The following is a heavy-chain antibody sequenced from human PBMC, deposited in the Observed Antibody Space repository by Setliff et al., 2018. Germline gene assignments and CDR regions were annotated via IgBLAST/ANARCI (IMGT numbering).Heavy chain of an antibody. V-gene: IGHV4-61*09. Sequence: PSETLSLTCTVSGGSISSGGYYYNWIRQSAGEGLEWIGHAYSSLRTNYSPSLKSRVTMSVDTSKNQFSLTLSSVTAADTAVYYCARLPNYVWGSPVDYWGQGTLVTVSS. CDR1: GGSISSGGYY. D-gene: IGHD3-16*01. CDR3: ARLPNYVWGSPVDY. J-gene: IGHJ4*02. CDR2: AYSSLRT.